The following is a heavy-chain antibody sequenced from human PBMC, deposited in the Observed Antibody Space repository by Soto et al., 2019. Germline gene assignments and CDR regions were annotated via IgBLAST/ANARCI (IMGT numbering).Heavy chain of an antibody. CDR2: IKEDGSEK. J-gene: IGHJ4*02. CDR1: GFMFSRFW. CDR3: AREAEAAVGATTFDS. V-gene: IGHV3-7*01. Sequence: EARLVESGGKLVQSGGSLRLSCAASGFMFSRFWMNWVRQAPGKGLQWVAKIKEDGSEKNYVASVKGRFTISRDNAKNSLYLQMDSLRVDDTAVYYCAREAEAAVGATTFDSWGQGTRVIVSS. D-gene: IGHD1-26*01.